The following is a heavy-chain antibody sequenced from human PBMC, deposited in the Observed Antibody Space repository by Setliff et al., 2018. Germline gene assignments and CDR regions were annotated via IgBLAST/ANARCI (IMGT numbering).Heavy chain of an antibody. CDR2: IYQSGTT. D-gene: IGHD3-10*01. Sequence: SETLSLTCTVSGESIRSNNWWNWVRQPPGKGLEWIGDIYQSGTTNYNPSLKSRVTISADTSKNQFSLELSSVTAADTAVYYCARHATYYYGSGNLPFDHWAQGSLVTVS. CDR3: ARHATYYYGSGNLPFDH. J-gene: IGHJ4*02. CDR1: GESIRSNNW. V-gene: IGHV4-4*02.